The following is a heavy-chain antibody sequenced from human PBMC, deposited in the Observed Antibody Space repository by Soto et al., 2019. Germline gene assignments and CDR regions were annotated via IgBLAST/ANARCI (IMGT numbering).Heavy chain of an antibody. D-gene: IGHD6-13*01. V-gene: IGHV3-33*01. CDR3: ARGRGSPRWQQLVPVGFDY. CDR2: IWYDGSNK. Sequence: GGSLRLSCAASGFTFSSYGMHWVRQAPGKGLEWVAVIWYDGSNKYYADSVKGRFTISRDNSKNTLYLQMNSLRAEDTAVYYCARGRGSPRWQQLVPVGFDYWGQGTLVTVSS. CDR1: GFTFSSYG. J-gene: IGHJ4*02.